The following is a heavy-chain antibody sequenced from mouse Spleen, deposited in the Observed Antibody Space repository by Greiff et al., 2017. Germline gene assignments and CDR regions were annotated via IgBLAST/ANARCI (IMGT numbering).Heavy chain of an antibody. CDR3: ARHGYGNYSLYAMDY. Sequence: QVQLKETGTGLVAPSQSLSITCTVSGFSLTSYGVHWVRQPPGKGLEWLVVIWSDGSTNYNSALKSRLSISKDNSKSQVFLKMNSLQTDDTAMYYCARHGYGNYSLYAMDYWGQGTSVTVSS. CDR1: GFSLTSYG. CDR2: IWSDGST. D-gene: IGHD2-10*02. J-gene: IGHJ4*01. V-gene: IGHV2-6-1*01.